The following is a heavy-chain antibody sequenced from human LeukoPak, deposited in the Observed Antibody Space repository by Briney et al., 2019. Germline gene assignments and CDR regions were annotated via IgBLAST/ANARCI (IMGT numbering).Heavy chain of an antibody. CDR2: ISGSGGST. J-gene: IGHJ4*02. D-gene: IGHD6-13*01. Sequence: GGSLRLSCAASAFTFSSYAMSWVRQAPGKGLGWVSTISGSGGSTYYADSVKGRFTISRDNSKNTLYLQMNSLRAEDTAVYYCAKRRQLVGWEIDYWGQGTLVTVSS. CDR1: AFTFSSYA. V-gene: IGHV3-23*01. CDR3: AKRRQLVGWEIDY.